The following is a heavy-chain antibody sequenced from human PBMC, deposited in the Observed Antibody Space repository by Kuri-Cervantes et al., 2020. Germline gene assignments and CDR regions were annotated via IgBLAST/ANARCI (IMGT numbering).Heavy chain of an antibody. CDR2: INHSGST. D-gene: IGHD1-1*01. CDR3: ARGSLERAY. CDR1: GGSFSGYY. V-gene: IGHV4-34*01. J-gene: IGHJ4*02. Sequence: SETLSLTCAVYGGSFSGYYWSWIRQPPGKGLEWIGEINHSGSTNYNPSLKSRVTISVDTSKNQFSLKVSSVTAADTAVYYCARGSLERAYWGQGTPVTVSS.